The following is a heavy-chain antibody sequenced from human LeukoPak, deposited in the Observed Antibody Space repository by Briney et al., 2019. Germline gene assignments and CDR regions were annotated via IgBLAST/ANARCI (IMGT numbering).Heavy chain of an antibody. D-gene: IGHD3-10*01. V-gene: IGHV3-74*01. J-gene: IGHJ4*02. CDR1: GFTFSNYW. CDR3: ARDLVYGSGSCGH. Sequence: GGSLRLSCAASGFTFSNYWMQWVRQAPGKGLVWVSRINGKGGTSYADSVKGRFTISRDNAKNTVHLQKNSLRAEDTAVYYCARDLVYGSGSCGHWGQGTLVTVSS. CDR2: INGKGGT.